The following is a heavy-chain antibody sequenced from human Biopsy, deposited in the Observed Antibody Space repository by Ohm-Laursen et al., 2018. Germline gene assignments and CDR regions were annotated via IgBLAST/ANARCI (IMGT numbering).Heavy chain of an antibody. J-gene: IGHJ4*02. CDR1: GYSSTSYY. D-gene: IGHD6-19*01. V-gene: IGHV1-46*01. CDR3: ARNTGWYGDLYYFDY. Sequence: ATVKISCKASGYSSTSYYMHWVRQAPGQGLEWMGMINPSGSTTSYPQIFQGRVTMTRDTSKSTVYMELSSLRSADTAVYFCARNTGWYGDLYYFDYWGQGTLVTVSS. CDR2: INPSGSTT.